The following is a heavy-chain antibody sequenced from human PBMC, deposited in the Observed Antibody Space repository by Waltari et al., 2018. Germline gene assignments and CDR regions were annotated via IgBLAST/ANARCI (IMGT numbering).Heavy chain of an antibody. Sequence: QVQLVQSGAEVKKPGSSVKVSCKASGGTFSSYALRWVRQAPGHGLEWMGGIIPIFGTANYAQKFQGRVTITADKSTSTAYMELSSLRSEDTAVYYCARGGWELSRCGACNYFDYWGQGTLVTVSS. CDR1: GGTFSSYA. CDR3: ARGGWELSRCGACNYFDY. J-gene: IGHJ4*02. CDR2: IIPIFGTA. D-gene: IGHD1-26*01. V-gene: IGHV1-69*14.